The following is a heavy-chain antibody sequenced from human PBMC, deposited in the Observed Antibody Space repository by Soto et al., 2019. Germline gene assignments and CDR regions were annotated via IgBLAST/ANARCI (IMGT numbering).Heavy chain of an antibody. CDR1: GGTFSSYT. J-gene: IGHJ5*02. CDR3: ARASYYYDSSVPLGFDP. V-gene: IGHV1-69*02. D-gene: IGHD3-22*01. Sequence: SVKVSCKASGGTFSSYTSSWVRQAPGQGLEWMGRIIPILGIANYAQKFQGRVTITADKSTSTAYMELSSLRSEDTAVYYCARASYYYDSSVPLGFDPWGQGTLVTVSS. CDR2: IIPILGIA.